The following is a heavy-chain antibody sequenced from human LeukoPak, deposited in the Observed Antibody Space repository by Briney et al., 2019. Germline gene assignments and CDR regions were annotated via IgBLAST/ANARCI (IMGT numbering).Heavy chain of an antibody. Sequence: AGGSLRLSCAASGFSFSIYSMHWVRQAPGKGLEWVSYISSSSGSIYYADSVKGRFTISRDNAKNLLYLQMNSLRDEDTAVYYCARTKYSSGWYDFDCWGQGTPVTVSS. CDR1: GFSFSIYS. V-gene: IGHV3-48*02. J-gene: IGHJ4*02. D-gene: IGHD6-19*01. CDR3: ARTKYSSGWYDFDC. CDR2: ISSSSGSI.